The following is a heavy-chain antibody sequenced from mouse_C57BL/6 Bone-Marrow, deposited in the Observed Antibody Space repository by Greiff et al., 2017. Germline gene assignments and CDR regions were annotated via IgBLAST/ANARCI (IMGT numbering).Heavy chain of an antibody. CDR2: IDPENGDT. J-gene: IGHJ4*01. Sequence: VHVKQSGAELVRPGASVKLSCTASGFNIKDDYMHWVKQRPEQGLEWIGWIDPENGDTEYASKFQGKATITADTPSNTAYLQLSSLTSEDTAVYYCTTNAMDYWGQGTSVTVSS. CDR3: TTNAMDY. CDR1: GFNIKDDY. V-gene: IGHV14-4*01.